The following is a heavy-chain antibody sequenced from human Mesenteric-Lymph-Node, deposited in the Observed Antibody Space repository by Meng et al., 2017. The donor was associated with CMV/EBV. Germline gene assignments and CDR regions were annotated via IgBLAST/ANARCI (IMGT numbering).Heavy chain of an antibody. CDR2: IYYSGGT. D-gene: IGHD3-3*01. CDR1: GCISSSRYY. V-gene: IGHV4-39*01. CDR3: ARHETFDDFWSSFDP. Sequence: GCISSSRYYWGWIRQPPGKGLEWIGSIYYSGGTYYNPSLKSRVTISVDTSKNQFSLKLRSVTAADTAVYFCARHETFDDFWSSFDPWGQGTLVTVSS. J-gene: IGHJ5*02.